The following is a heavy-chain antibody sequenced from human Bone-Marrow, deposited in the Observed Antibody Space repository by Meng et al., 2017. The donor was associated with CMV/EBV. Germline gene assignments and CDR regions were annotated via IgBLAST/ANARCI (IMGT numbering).Heavy chain of an antibody. CDR3: ATVNGGRVGY. D-gene: IGHD2-15*01. Sequence: SETLSLTCTVSGGSISSYYWTWIRQPPGKGLEWIGYIYYSGSTNYNPSLKSRVTMSVDTSENQLSLRLSSVTAADTAVYYCATVNGGRVGYWGQGTLVTVSS. V-gene: IGHV4-59*01. J-gene: IGHJ4*02. CDR1: GGSISSYY. CDR2: IYYSGST.